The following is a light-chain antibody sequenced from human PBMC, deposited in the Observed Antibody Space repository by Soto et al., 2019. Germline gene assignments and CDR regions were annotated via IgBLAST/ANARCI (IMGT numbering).Light chain of an antibody. J-gene: IGLJ2*01. Sequence: QAVVTQPPSASGTPGQRVTISCSGSSSNVGSHTVNWYQQVPGTAPKLLIYDNNRRPSGVPDRFSGSKSATSASLAISGLQSDDEADYYCVAWDDSLNGVFGGGTKVTVL. CDR3: VAWDDSLNGV. V-gene: IGLV1-44*01. CDR1: SSNVGSHT. CDR2: DNN.